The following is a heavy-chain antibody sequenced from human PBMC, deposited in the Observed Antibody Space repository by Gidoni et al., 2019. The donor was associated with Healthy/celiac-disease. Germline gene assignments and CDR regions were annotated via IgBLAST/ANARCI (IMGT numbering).Heavy chain of an antibody. J-gene: IGHJ4*02. Sequence: QVQLQVLRPGLVKPSETLVLPCTSFGGSISSYYWSWIRQPAGKGLEWIGRIYTSGSTNYNPSLKSRVTMSVDTSKNQFSLKLSSVTAADTAVYYCARVGSYDLYYFDYWGQGTLVTVSS. CDR3: ARVGSYDLYYFDY. V-gene: IGHV4-4*07. D-gene: IGHD5-18*01. CDR1: GGSISSYY. CDR2: IYTSGST.